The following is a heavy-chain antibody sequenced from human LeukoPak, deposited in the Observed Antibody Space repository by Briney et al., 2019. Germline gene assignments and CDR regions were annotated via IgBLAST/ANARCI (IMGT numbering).Heavy chain of an antibody. CDR1: GGSISSSNYH. V-gene: IGHV4-39*01. CDR2: IYYGETT. CDR3: VRQNGASVSGYFDY. Sequence: PSETLSLTCTLSGGSISSSNYHWGWIRQPPGKGLEWIGSIYYGETTYYNASLKSRGTISEDSSKNQFSLKLTSVTAADTAVDYCVRQNGASVSGYFDYWGQGTLVTVSS. D-gene: IGHD4-17*01. J-gene: IGHJ4*02.